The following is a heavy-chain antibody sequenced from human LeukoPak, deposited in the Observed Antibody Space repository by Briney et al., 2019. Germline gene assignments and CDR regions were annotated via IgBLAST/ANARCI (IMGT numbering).Heavy chain of an antibody. V-gene: IGHV5-51*01. J-gene: IGHJ5*02. CDR1: GSSFTSYW. CDR3: ARHTGPRFDP. CDR2: IYPGDSDT. Sequence: GESLKISCKISGSSFTSYWIAWVRQMPGKGLEWMGIIYPGDSDTRYSPSFQGQVTISVDKSINTAYLQWSSLEASDTAMYYRARHTGPRFDPWGQGTLVTVSA.